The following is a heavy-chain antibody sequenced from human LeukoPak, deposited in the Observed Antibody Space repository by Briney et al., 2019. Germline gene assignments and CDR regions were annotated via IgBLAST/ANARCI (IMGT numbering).Heavy chain of an antibody. CDR2: IIPIFGTA. CDR1: GGTFSSYA. J-gene: IGHJ3*02. Sequence: ASVKVSCKASGGTFSSYAISWVRQAPGQGLEWMGGIIPIFGTANYAQKFQGRVTITADESTSTAYMELSSLRSEDTAVYYCARAPSLLPGDAFDIWGQGTMVTVSS. D-gene: IGHD2-21*01. CDR3: ARAPSLLPGDAFDI. V-gene: IGHV1-69*01.